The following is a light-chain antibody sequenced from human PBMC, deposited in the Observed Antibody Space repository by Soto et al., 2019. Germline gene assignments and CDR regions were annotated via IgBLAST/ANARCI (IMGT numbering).Light chain of an antibody. CDR1: QSILFTSDNKNY. CDR3: QQHYTTPRT. V-gene: IGKV4-1*01. J-gene: IGKJ1*01. Sequence: IVMTQSPDSLSVSLVERATIHCKSSQSILFTSDNKNYLAWYQQKSGQPPRLLIYWASTRESGVPDRFSGRGSGTDFSLTISSLEAEDVAVYYCQQHYTTPRTFGQGTKVDIK. CDR2: WAS.